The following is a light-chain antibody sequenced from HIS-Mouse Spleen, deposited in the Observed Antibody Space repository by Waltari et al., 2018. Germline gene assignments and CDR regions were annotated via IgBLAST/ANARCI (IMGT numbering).Light chain of an antibody. V-gene: IGLV2-11*01. CDR1: ISAVGGYTY. CDR3: CSYAGSHVV. Sequence: QSALTQPASVSGFPGTSMALHFPETISAVGGYTYVSLYQHHPGKALKLMIYDVSKRPSGVPARFSGSKSGNTASLTISGLQAEDEADYYCCSYAGSHVVFGGGTKLTVL. CDR2: DVS. J-gene: IGLJ2*01.